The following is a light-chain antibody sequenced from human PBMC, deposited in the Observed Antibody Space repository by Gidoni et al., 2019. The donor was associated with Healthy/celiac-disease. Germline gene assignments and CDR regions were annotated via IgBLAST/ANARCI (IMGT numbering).Light chain of an antibody. Sequence: EIVLTQSPGTLSLSPGERATLSCRASQSVSSSYLAWYQQKPSQAPSLLIYGASSRAPGIPDRFGGGGSGKDFPLTISRLEHEDFAVYYCQQYGSPWTFGQGTKVEIK. CDR1: QSVSSSY. V-gene: IGKV3-20*01. CDR3: QQYGSPWT. CDR2: GAS. J-gene: IGKJ1*01.